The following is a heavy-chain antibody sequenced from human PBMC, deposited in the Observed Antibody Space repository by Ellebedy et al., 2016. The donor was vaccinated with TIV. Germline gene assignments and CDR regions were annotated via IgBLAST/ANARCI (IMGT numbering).Heavy chain of an antibody. CDR2: IDPNSGAT. J-gene: IGHJ4*02. V-gene: IGHV1-2*02. D-gene: IGHD5/OR15-5a*01. Sequence: AASVKVSCKASGYTFSGNFIHWIRQAPGQGLEWMGRIDPNSGATTYAQKFQGRVTLTRDTSISTAYMELSSLRSDDTAIFYCARDGYSLYDGVGNWGQGTLVTVSS. CDR3: ARDGYSLYDGVGN. CDR1: GYTFSGNF.